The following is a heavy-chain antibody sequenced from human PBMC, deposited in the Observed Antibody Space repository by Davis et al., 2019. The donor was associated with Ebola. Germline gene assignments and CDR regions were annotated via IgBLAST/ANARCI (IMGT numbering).Heavy chain of an antibody. CDR3: ARGGCSSASCYQWAFDL. Sequence: MPSETLSLTCTVSGGSVSSGSYYWSWIRQPPGKGLEWIGYIYYSGSTNYNPSLKSRLTISVDTSKNQFSLRLNSLTAADTAVYYCARGGCSSASCYQWAFDLWGRGTLVTVSS. D-gene: IGHD2-2*01. V-gene: IGHV4-61*01. CDR2: IYYSGST. J-gene: IGHJ2*01. CDR1: GGSVSSGSYY.